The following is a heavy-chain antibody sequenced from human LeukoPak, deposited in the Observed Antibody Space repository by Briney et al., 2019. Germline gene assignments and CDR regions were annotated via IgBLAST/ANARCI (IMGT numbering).Heavy chain of an antibody. CDR3: ASAGGVVAQFDY. D-gene: IGHD3-16*02. CDR1: GFTVSSNY. V-gene: IGHV3-53*01. Sequence: GGSLRLSCAASGFTVSSNYMSWVRQAPGKGLEWVSVIYSGGSTYYADSVKGRFTISRDNAKNSLYLQMNSLRAEDTAVYYCASAGGVVAQFDYWGQGTLVTVSS. CDR2: IYSGGST. J-gene: IGHJ4*02.